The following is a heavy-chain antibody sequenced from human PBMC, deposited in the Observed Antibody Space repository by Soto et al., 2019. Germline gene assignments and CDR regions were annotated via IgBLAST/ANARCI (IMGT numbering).Heavy chain of an antibody. V-gene: IGHV1-2*02. CDR1: GYTFSIYL. Sequence: KRSRTSAGYTFSIYLVDWLSQDTEQGLEWMGWINPNSGGTSYAQKFQGRVTMTRDTSITTAYMELSRLSSDDTAVYYCSKRGSFFRPSLGYFDFLRKRSPVIGFS. J-gene: IGHJ4*02. CDR3: SKRGSFFRPSLGYFDF. CDR2: INPNSGGT. D-gene: IGHD3-10*01.